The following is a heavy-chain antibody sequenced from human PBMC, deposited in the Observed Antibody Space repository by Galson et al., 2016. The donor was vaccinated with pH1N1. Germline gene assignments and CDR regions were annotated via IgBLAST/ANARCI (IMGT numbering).Heavy chain of an antibody. Sequence: GKGRFTISRDNAKNSLLLQMNSLRAEDTAVYYCARRYFDYWGQGTLVSVSS. CDR3: ARRYFDY. V-gene: IGHV3-21*04. J-gene: IGHJ4*02.